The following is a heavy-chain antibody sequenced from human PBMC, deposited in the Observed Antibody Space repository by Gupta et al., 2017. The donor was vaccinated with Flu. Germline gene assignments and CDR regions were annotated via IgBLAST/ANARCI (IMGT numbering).Heavy chain of an antibody. Sequence: EVQLVQSGAEVKKPGESLKISCKGSGYSFPSYWIGWVRQMPGKGLEWMGISYPGDSDTRYSPSFQGQVTISADKSISTAYLQWSSLKASDTAMYYCARSVDTAFPRDYYYGMDVWGQGTTVTVSS. V-gene: IGHV5-51*01. CDR3: ARSVDTAFPRDYYYGMDV. J-gene: IGHJ6*02. D-gene: IGHD5-18*01. CDR1: GYSFPSYW. CDR2: SYPGDSDT.